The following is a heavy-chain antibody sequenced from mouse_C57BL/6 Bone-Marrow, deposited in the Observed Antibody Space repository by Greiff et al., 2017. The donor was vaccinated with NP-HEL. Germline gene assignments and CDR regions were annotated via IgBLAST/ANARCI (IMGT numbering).Heavy chain of an antibody. CDR1: GYAFSSSW. CDR2: IYPGDGDT. D-gene: IGHD1-1*01. J-gene: IGHJ2*01. V-gene: IGHV1-82*01. Sequence: QVQLQQSGPELVKPGASVKISCKASGYAFSSSWMNWVKQRPGKGLEWIGRIYPGDGDTNYNGKFKGKATLTADKSSSTAYMQLSSLTSEDSAVYFCARPLGYYGSSWNYFDYWGQGNALAVSS. CDR3: ARPLGYYGSSWNYFDY.